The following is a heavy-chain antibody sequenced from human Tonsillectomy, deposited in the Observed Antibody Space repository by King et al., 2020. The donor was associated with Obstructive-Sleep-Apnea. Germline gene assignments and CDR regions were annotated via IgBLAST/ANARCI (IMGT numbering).Heavy chain of an antibody. CDR3: ARDTSTGAEWVY. V-gene: IGHV4-39*07. CDR1: GGSISSSSYY. Sequence: QLQESGPGLVKPSETLSLTCTVSGGSISSSSYYWGWIRQPPGKGLEWIGSIYYSGSTYYNPSLKSRVTISVDTSKNQFSLKLSSVTAADTAVYYCARDTSTGAEWVYWGQGTLVTVSS. D-gene: IGHD1-26*01. J-gene: IGHJ4*02. CDR2: IYYSGST.